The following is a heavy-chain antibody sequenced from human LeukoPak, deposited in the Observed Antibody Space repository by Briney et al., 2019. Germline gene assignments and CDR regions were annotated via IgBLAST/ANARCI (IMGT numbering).Heavy chain of an antibody. V-gene: IGHV4-34*01. D-gene: IGHD3-16*02. CDR1: GGSFSGYY. J-gene: IGHJ4*02. Sequence: PSETLSLTCAVYGGSFSGYYWSWIRQPPGKGLEWIGEINHSGSTNYNPSLKSRVTISVDTSKNQFSLKLSSVTAADTAVYYCAREGWEGAIGSWGQGTLVTVSS. CDR2: INHSGST. CDR3: AREGWEGAIGS.